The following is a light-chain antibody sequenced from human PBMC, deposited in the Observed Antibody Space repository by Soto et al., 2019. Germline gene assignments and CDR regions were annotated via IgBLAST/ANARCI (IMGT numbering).Light chain of an antibody. J-gene: IGLJ3*02. CDR1: SDVVGNYNL. V-gene: IGLV2-14*02. CDR3: SSFTTSATWV. CDR2: EGN. Sequence: QSALTQPASVSGSPGQSITISCTGTSDVVGNYNLVSWYQQHPGKAPKLIIYEGNKRPSGVSNRFSGSKSANTASLTISGLQTDDEADYYCSSFTTSATWVFGGGTKLTVL.